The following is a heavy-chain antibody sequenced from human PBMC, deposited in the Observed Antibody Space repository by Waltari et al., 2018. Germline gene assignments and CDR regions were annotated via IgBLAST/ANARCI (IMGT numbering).Heavy chain of an antibody. Sequence: QVQLQESGPGLVKPSQTLSLTCTVSGGSISSGSYYWSWIRQPAGKGLEWIGYIYTSGSTNYNPPLKSRVTISVDPSKNQFSLKLSSVTAADTAVYYCASLIYYDSSGPFDYWGQGTLVTVSS. V-gene: IGHV4-61*09. J-gene: IGHJ4*02. CDR3: ASLIYYDSSGPFDY. CDR1: GGSISSGSYY. D-gene: IGHD3-22*01. CDR2: IYTSGST.